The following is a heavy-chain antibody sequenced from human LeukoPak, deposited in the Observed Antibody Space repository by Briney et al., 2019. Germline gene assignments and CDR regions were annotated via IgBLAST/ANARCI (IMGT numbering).Heavy chain of an antibody. D-gene: IGHD6-13*01. Sequence: SETLSLTCAVSGGSISSSNWWSWVRQPPGKGLEWIGEIYHSGSTNYNPSLKSRVTISVDKSKNQFSLKLSSVTAADTAVYYCARCRSESSSWYPYYYYYGMDVWGQGTTVTVSS. V-gene: IGHV4-4*02. CDR2: IYHSGST. J-gene: IGHJ6*02. CDR1: GGSISSSNW. CDR3: ARCRSESSSWYPYYYYYGMDV.